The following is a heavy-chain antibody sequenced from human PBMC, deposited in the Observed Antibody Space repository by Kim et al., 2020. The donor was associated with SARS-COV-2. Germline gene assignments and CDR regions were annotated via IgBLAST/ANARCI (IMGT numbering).Heavy chain of an antibody. J-gene: IGHJ5*02. CDR3: ARDFKEGPRTTGTFDP. V-gene: IGHV3-30*04. D-gene: IGHD1-1*01. CDR1: GFTFSSYA. Sequence: GGSLRLSCAASGFTFSSYAMHWVRQAPGKGLEWVAVISYDGSNKYYADSVKGRFTISRDNSKNTLYLQMNSLRAEDTAVYYCARDFKEGPRTTGTFDPWGQGTLVTVSS. CDR2: ISYDGSNK.